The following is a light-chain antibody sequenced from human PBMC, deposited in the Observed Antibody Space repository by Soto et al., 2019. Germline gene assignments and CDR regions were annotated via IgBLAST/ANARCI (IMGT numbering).Light chain of an antibody. CDR2: DVS. V-gene: IGLV2-14*03. J-gene: IGLJ1*01. CDR1: SSDVGAYNH. Sequence: QSALTQPASVSGSPGQSITISCTGTSSDVGAYNHVSWFQHHPGKAPKLMIYDVSNRPSGVSNRFSGSKSGNTASLTISGLQAEDEADYYCLSYTTSTTYVFGPGTKVTVL. CDR3: LSYTTSTTYV.